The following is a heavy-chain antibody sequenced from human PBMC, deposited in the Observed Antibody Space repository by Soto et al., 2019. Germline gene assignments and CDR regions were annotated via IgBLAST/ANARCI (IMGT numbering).Heavy chain of an antibody. J-gene: IGHJ4*02. CDR1: GFTFSSYG. CDR3: ARDHSWQLVPPLYYFDY. Sequence: QVQLVESGGGVVQPGRSLRLSCAASGFTFSSYGMHWVRQAPGKGLEWVAVIWYDGSNKYYADSVKGRFTISRDNSKNTLYLQMNSLRAEVTAVYYCARDHSWQLVPPLYYFDYWGQGTLVTVSS. V-gene: IGHV3-33*01. CDR2: IWYDGSNK. D-gene: IGHD6-6*01.